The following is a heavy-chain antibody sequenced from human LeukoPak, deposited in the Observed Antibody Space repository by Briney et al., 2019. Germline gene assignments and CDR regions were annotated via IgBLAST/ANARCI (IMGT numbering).Heavy chain of an antibody. J-gene: IGHJ3*01. CDR3: VAYKFLLGWSAFYF. CDR2: MRQDGSDK. D-gene: IGHD6-19*01. V-gene: IGHV3-7*01. CDR1: GLTSSTAW. Sequence: GGSLRLSCAVSGLTSSTAWLTWVRQAPGKGLGWVADMRQDGSDKYHADSVKGRFFISGDIAKNSVSLHMNRLSLEDTAVYYCVAYKFLLGWSAFYFWGRGTMVTVSS.